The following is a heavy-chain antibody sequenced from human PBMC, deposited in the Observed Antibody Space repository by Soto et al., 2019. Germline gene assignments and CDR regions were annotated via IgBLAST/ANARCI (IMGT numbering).Heavy chain of an antibody. CDR2: ISSSSSTI. CDR1: GFTFSSYS. J-gene: IGHJ4*02. V-gene: IGHV3-48*01. CDR3: ARDLNLGSFDY. Sequence: GGSLRLSCAASGFTFSSYSMNWVRQAPGKGLEWVSYISSSSSTIYYADSVKGRFTISRDNAKNSLCLQMNSLRAEDTAVYYCARDLNLGSFDYWGQGTLVTVSS.